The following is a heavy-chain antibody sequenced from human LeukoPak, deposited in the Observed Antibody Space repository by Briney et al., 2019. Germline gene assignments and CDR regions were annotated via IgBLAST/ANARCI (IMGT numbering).Heavy chain of an antibody. V-gene: IGHV3-23*01. CDR2: ISGSGDST. D-gene: IGHD1-26*01. CDR3: AKDPQWELPSPFDH. Sequence: PGGSLRLSCAASGFTFSSYAMSWVRQAPGKGLEWVSAISGSGDSTYYADSVKGRFSISRDNSKNTLYLLMNSLRAEDTVVYYCAKDPQWELPSPFDHWGQGTLVTVSS. CDR1: GFTFSSYA. J-gene: IGHJ4*02.